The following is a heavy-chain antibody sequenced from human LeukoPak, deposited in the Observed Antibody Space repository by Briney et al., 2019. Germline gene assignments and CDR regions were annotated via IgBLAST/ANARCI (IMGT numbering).Heavy chain of an antibody. Sequence: GGSLRLSCVASGFIFSKHWMHWVRQAPGKGLFWVSRLNLDGSTTSYADSVKGRFTISRDNAKNTLYLQMNSLRVDDTGVYYCARESSGSYWGWGQGTLVTVSS. J-gene: IGHJ4*02. CDR1: GFIFSKHW. V-gene: IGHV3-74*01. D-gene: IGHD3-10*01. CDR3: ARESSGSYWG. CDR2: LNLDGSTT.